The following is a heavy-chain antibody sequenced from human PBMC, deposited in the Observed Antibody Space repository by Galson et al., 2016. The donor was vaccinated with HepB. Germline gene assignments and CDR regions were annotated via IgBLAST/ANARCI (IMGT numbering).Heavy chain of an antibody. CDR2: IWHDGGNE. CDR3: ARAVTPPSGYSSGHDYYYYGMDV. J-gene: IGHJ6*02. V-gene: IGHV3-33*01. D-gene: IGHD6-25*01. CDR1: GLTFSTSD. Sequence: SLRLSCAASGLTFSTSDMNWVRQAPGKGLEWVAAIWHDGGNEYYTDSVMGRFSISRDNSKNTLYLQMHSVSAEDTAVYFCARAVTPPSGYSSGHDYYYYGMDVWGQGATVTVSS.